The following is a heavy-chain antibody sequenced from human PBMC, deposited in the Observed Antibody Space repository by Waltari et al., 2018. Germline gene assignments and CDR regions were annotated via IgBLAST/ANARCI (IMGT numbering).Heavy chain of an antibody. CDR2: IYDSGTT. D-gene: IGHD3-16*01. CDR1: GGSISSSTLF. Sequence: QLQLQESGPGLVKPSETLSLTCTVSGGSISSSTLFWGWIRQPLGKGLEWIGSIYDSGTTYYNPPLKSRVTISVDTSKNQFSLKVNSVTAADTAVYYCATHPPSQLGVVLNWFDPWGQGILVTVSS. J-gene: IGHJ5*02. CDR3: ATHPPSQLGVVLNWFDP. V-gene: IGHV4-39*01.